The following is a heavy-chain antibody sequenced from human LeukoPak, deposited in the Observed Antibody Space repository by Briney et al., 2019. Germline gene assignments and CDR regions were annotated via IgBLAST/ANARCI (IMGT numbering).Heavy chain of an antibody. Sequence: GGSLRLSCAASGFTFSSYAMSWVRQAPGKGLEWVSAISGSGGSTYYADSVKGRFTISRDNSKNTLYLQMNSLRAEDTAVYYCARDLLAGSYYFDYWGQGTLVTVSS. J-gene: IGHJ4*02. V-gene: IGHV3-23*01. CDR2: ISGSGGST. D-gene: IGHD3-10*01. CDR3: ARDLLAGSYYFDY. CDR1: GFTFSSYA.